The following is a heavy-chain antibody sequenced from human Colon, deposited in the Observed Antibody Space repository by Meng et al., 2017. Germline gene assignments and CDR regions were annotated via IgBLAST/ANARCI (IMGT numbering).Heavy chain of an antibody. CDR3: ARDLGVLDMAVAGTGAFDI. CDR2: ISHDGSNK. CDR1: GFTFSSYA. D-gene: IGHD6-19*01. Sequence: GESLKISCAASGFTFSSYAMHWVRQAPGKGLEWVAVISHDGSNKYYADSVKGRFTISRDNSKNTLYLQMNSLRAEDTAVYYCARDLGVLDMAVAGTGAFDIWGQGTMVTVSS. J-gene: IGHJ3*02. V-gene: IGHV3-30*04.